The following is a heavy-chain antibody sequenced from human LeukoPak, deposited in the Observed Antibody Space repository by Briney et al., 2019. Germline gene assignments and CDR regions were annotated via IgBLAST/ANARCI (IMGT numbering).Heavy chain of an antibody. CDR3: ARGLSVAARPFYYYYYMDV. V-gene: IGHV1-8*03. CDR2: INPNSGNT. D-gene: IGHD6-6*01. CDR1: GYTFTGYY. J-gene: IGHJ6*03. Sequence: GASVKVSCKASGYTFTGYYMHWVRQATGQGLEWMGWINPNSGNTGYAQKFQGRVTITRNTSISTAYMELSSLRSEDTAVYYCARGLSVAARPFYYYYYMDVWGKGTTVTVSS.